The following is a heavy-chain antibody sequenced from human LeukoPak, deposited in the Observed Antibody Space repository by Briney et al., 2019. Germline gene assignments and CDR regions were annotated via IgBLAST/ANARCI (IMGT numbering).Heavy chain of an antibody. CDR3: AREKDYVGFDY. D-gene: IGHD4-17*01. V-gene: IGHV4-59*01. CDR1: GGSISSYY. J-gene: IGHJ4*02. Sequence: SETLSLTCTVSGGSISSYYWSWIRQPPGKGLEWIGYIYYSGSTNYNPSLKSRVTISVDTSKNQFSLKLSSVTAADTAVYYCAREKDYVGFDYWGQGTLVTASS. CDR2: IYYSGST.